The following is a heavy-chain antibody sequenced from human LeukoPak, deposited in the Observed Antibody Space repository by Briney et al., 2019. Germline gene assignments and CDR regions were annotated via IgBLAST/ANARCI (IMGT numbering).Heavy chain of an antibody. D-gene: IGHD2-2*01. V-gene: IGHV3-23*01. CDR1: GFTFSSYA. Sequence: GGSLRLSCAASGFTFSSYAMSWVRQAPDKGLEWVSTINGSGIPTYSADSVKGRFTISRDNSKSTLDLQMSSLRAEDTAVYYCARDHPSSLVPAATPRDYYYYMDVWGKGTTVTVSS. CDR2: INGSGIPT. CDR3: ARDHPSSLVPAATPRDYYYYMDV. J-gene: IGHJ6*03.